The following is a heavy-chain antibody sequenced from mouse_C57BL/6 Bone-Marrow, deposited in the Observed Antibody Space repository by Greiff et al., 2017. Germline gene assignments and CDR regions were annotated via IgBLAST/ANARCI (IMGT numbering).Heavy chain of an antibody. V-gene: IGHV1-64*01. J-gene: IGHJ1*03. Sequence: QVQLQQPGAELVKPGASVQLSCKASGYTFTSYWMHWVKQRPGQGLEWIGMIHPNSGSTNYNEKFKSKATLNVDKSSSTAYMQLSSLTSEDSAVYYCARDYGSRCWYFDVWGTGTTVTVSS. CDR2: IHPNSGST. CDR3: ARDYGSRCWYFDV. D-gene: IGHD1-1*01. CDR1: GYTFTSYW.